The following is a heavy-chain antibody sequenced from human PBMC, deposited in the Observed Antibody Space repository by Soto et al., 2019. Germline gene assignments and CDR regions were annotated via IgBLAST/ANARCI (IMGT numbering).Heavy chain of an antibody. D-gene: IGHD1-26*01. Sequence: PGGSLRLSCAASGFTFSSYGMHWVRQAPGKGLEWVAVISYDGSNKYYADSVKGRFTISRDNSKNTLYLQMNSLRAEDTAVYYCAKDPFGWELPPEGYFQHWGQGTLVTVSS. CDR1: GFTFSSYG. CDR2: ISYDGSNK. J-gene: IGHJ1*01. V-gene: IGHV3-30*18. CDR3: AKDPFGWELPPEGYFQH.